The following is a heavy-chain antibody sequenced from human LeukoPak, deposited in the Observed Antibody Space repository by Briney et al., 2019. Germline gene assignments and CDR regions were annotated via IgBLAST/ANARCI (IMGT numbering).Heavy chain of an antibody. CDR1: GGSIGSTSYY. D-gene: IGHD1-1*01. V-gene: IGHV4-39*07. CDR3: ATLTTPGWFNP. J-gene: IGHJ5*02. Sequence: PSETLSLTCTVSGGSIGSTSYYWGWIRQPPGKGLEWIGNIYYSGSTYYNPSLKSRVTISVDTSKNQFSLKLSSVTAADTAVYYCATLTTPGWFNPWGQGTLVTVSS. CDR2: IYYSGST.